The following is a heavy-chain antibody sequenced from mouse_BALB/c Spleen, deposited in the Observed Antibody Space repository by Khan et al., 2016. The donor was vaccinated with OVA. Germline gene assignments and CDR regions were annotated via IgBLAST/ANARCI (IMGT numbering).Heavy chain of an antibody. CDR3: ARGYYMYGCWFAY. Sequence: QNQLVQSGPELKKPGETVKISCKASGYTFTNYGMNWVKQAPGKGLKWMGWINTNTGEPTYAEEFKERFAFSLETSASPAYLHLNNLKNEATATFFCARGYYMYGCWFAYWGQGTLVTVSA. V-gene: IGHV9-3*02. J-gene: IGHJ3*01. CDR2: INTNTGEP. D-gene: IGHD2-14*01. CDR1: GYTFTNYG.